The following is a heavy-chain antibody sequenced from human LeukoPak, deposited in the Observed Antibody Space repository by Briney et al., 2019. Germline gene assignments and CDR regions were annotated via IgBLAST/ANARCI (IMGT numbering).Heavy chain of an antibody. CDR1: GFTFSNDD. V-gene: IGHV3-30*18. D-gene: IGHD3-10*01. J-gene: IGHJ4*02. CDR2: ISYDGSNK. CDR3: AKDRFYGSGSGGFDY. Sequence: GGSLRLSCAASGFTFSNDDMNWVRQAPGKGLEWVAVISYDGSNKYYADSVKGRFTISRDNSKNTLYLQMNSLRAEDTAVYYCAKDRFYGSGSGGFDYWGQGTLVTVSS.